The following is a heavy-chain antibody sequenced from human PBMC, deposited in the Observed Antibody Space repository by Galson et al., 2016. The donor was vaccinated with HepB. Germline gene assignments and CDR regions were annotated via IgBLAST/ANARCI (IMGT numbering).Heavy chain of an antibody. CDR2: KNPNSGYT. CDR3: ARNTPGHDSFDF. D-gene: IGHD1-1*01. V-gene: IGHV1-8*01. CDR1: GYTFTSYD. Sequence: SVKVSCKASGYTFTSYDIHWVRQAPGQGLEWMGWKNPNSGYTGYAQKFQGRVTMTRNTSISTVFMELSSLRSEDTAVYYCARNTPGHDSFDFWGQGTMVTVSS. J-gene: IGHJ3*01.